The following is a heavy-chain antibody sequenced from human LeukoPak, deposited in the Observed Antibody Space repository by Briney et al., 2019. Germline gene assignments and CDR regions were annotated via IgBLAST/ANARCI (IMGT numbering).Heavy chain of an antibody. CDR2: IYYSGST. CDR1: GGSISSYY. J-gene: IGHJ6*02. D-gene: IGHD1-14*01. V-gene: IGHV4-59*08. CDR3: ARRKIFPEPNYGVDV. Sequence: TSETLSLTCTVSGGSISSYYWSWIRQPPGKGLEWIGYIYYSGSTNYNPSLKSRVTISVDTSKNQFSLKLSSVTAADTAVYYCARRKIFPEPNYGVDVWGQGTTVTVSS.